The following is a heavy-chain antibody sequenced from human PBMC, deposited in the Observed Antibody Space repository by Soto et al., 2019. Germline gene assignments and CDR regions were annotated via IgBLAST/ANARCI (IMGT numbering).Heavy chain of an antibody. CDR2: ISYDGSNK. CDR1: GFTFSSYG. Sequence: QVQLVESGGGVVQPGRSLRLSCAASGFTFSSYGMHWVRQAPGKGLEWVAVISYDGSNKYYADSVKGRFTISRDNSKNTLYLQMNSLRAEDTAVYYCAKDPSTYYYDSSGYLGGWSYYFDYWGQGTLVTVSS. V-gene: IGHV3-30*18. J-gene: IGHJ4*02. D-gene: IGHD3-22*01. CDR3: AKDPSTYYYDSSGYLGGWSYYFDY.